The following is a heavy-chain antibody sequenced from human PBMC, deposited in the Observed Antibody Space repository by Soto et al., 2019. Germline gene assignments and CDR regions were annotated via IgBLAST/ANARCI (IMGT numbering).Heavy chain of an antibody. CDR1: GFSFSSFG. CDR3: ARDDVVVVAATLFSWFDP. CDR2: INWNGGST. J-gene: IGHJ5*02. D-gene: IGHD2-15*01. Sequence: PGGSLSLSCAASGFSFSSFGMRRVRRAPGKGLEWVSGINWNGGSTGYADSVKGRFTISRNNAKNSLYLQMNSLRADDTALYYCARDDVVVVAATLFSWFDPWGQGTLVTVSS. V-gene: IGHV3-20*04.